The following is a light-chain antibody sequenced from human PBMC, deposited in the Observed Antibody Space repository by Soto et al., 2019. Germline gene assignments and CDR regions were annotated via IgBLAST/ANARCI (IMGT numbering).Light chain of an antibody. Sequence: DIQLTQSPSFLSASVGDRLTITCRASQDIRSSLAWYQQKPGKAPNLLIYTVSTLQSGVPSRFIGSRSGTEFTLTISSLQSEDLATYYCQQFNSSPFTFGGGTKVEI. J-gene: IGKJ4*01. CDR2: TVS. CDR1: QDIRSS. CDR3: QQFNSSPFT. V-gene: IGKV1-9*01.